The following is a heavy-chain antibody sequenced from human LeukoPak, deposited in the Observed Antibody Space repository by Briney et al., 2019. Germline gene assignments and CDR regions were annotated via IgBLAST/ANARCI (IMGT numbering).Heavy chain of an antibody. CDR2: ISSSGSTI. V-gene: IGHV3-11*04. CDR1: GFTFSDYY. D-gene: IGHD4-17*01. CDR3: ARLGTVTMLMFDY. Sequence: WGSLRLSCAASGFTFSDYYMSWIRQAPGKGLEWVSYISSSGSTIYYEDSVKGRFTISRDNAKNSLYLQMNSLRAEDTAVYYCARLGTVTMLMFDYWGQGTLVTVSS. J-gene: IGHJ4*02.